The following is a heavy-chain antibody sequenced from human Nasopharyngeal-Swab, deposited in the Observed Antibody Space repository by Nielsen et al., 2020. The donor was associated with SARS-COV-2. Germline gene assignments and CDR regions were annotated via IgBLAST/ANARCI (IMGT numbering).Heavy chain of an antibody. Sequence: GGALRLSCAASGFTVSNAWMSWVRQAPGKGLEWVGRIKSKTDGGTTDYAAPVKGRFTISRDDSKNTLYLQMNSLRAEDTAVYYCAKDRGVGALDYWGQGTLVTVSS. V-gene: IGHV3-15*01. CDR3: AKDRGVGALDY. J-gene: IGHJ4*02. CDR1: GFTVSNAW. CDR2: IKSKTDGGTT. D-gene: IGHD1-26*01.